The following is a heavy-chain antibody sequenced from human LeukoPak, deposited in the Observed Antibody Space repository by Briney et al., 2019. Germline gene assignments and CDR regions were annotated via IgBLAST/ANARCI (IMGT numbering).Heavy chain of an antibody. J-gene: IGHJ4*02. CDR3: ARDDQGEHGVAVAAY. CDR2: INTNTGNP. CDR1: GYPFTRYA. V-gene: IGHV7-4-1*04. Sequence: GASVKVSCKASGYPFTRYAISWVRQAPGQGLEWMGWINTNTGNPMYARGFTGRFVFSLDTSVSMAYLIITSLKAEDTAVYFCARDDQGEHGVAVAAYWGQGTLVTVSS. D-gene: IGHD6-19*01.